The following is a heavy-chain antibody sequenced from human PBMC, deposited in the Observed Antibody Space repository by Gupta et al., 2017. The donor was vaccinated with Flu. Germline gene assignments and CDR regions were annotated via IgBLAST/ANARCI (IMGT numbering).Heavy chain of an antibody. J-gene: IGHJ4*02. CDR3: AREVATSSYYYFDY. CDR2: IKSDGSTT. CDR1: GFTFSNYR. V-gene: IGHV3-74*01. D-gene: IGHD5-12*01. Sequence: EVQLVESGGGLVQPGGSLRLSCAASGFTFSNYRMHWVRQAPGKGLVGVSLIKSDGSTTDYADSVKGRFTLSRDNAKNTLYLQMNSLRAEDTAVYYGAREVATSSYYYFDYWGQGTLVTVSS.